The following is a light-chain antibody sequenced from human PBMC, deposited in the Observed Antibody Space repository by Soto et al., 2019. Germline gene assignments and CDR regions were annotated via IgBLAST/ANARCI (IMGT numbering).Light chain of an antibody. V-gene: IGKV1-39*01. CDR1: RTIGTY. J-gene: IGKJ1*01. Sequence: DIQMTQSPSPLSASVGDRVTISCRTNRTIGTYLNWYQHRPGKAPTLLIYGASTLQRGVPSRFSGSGSRTDFTLVISSLQSEDFATYYCQQSYSAPWMFGPGTRVDVK. CDR2: GAS. CDR3: QQSYSAPWM.